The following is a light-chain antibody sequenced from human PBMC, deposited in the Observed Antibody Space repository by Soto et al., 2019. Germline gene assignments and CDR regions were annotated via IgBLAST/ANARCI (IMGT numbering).Light chain of an antibody. Sequence: EVVMTQSPATLSVSPGERATLSCRASQSVSSHLAWYQQKPGQAPRLLIYGASNKATGIPARFSGSRSGTEFTLTTASLQSEDCAVDYCQKYHNWPPYTFGRGTKLEIK. J-gene: IGKJ2*01. CDR1: QSVSSH. CDR3: QKYHNWPPYT. V-gene: IGKV3-15*01. CDR2: GAS.